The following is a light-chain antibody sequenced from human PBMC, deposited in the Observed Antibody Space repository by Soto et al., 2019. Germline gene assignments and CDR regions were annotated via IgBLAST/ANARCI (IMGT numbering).Light chain of an antibody. CDR3: QQYGSSPLT. Sequence: IVLTQSPRTLSLSPGERATLSCRAIQSVSSSYLAWYQQKPGQAPRLLIYGASSRATGIPDRFSGSGSGTDFTLTISRLEPEDFAVYYCQQYGSSPLTFGGGTKVDIK. V-gene: IGKV3-20*01. CDR1: QSVSSSY. J-gene: IGKJ4*01. CDR2: GAS.